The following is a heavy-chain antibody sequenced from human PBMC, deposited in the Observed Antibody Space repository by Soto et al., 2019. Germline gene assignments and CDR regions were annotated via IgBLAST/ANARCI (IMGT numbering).Heavy chain of an antibody. CDR1: GASFSGSY. J-gene: IGHJ4*01. Sequence: SETLALTCAVSGASFSGSYWSWIRQPPGKGLEWIGYAYYSGTTVYNPSLKSRVSISVDTSKKHVSLRLNSVTAADTAVYYCAVWSALTQYYFDSWGHGTLVTVSS. V-gene: IGHV4-59*13. CDR2: AYYSGTT. CDR3: AVWSALTQYYFDS. D-gene: IGHD3-3*01.